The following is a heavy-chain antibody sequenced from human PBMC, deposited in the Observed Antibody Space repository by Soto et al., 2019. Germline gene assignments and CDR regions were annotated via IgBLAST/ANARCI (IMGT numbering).Heavy chain of an antibody. J-gene: IGHJ4*02. Sequence: GASVKVSCKASGYTFTHHYIHWVRQAPGQGLDWVGVINPSGGRTNYAQKFQGRVTITADSSTRTVYMELSSLRSEDTAVYYCVRGAILCFVTWRDSSFDYWGQGTVVTVSS. V-gene: IGHV1-46*01. CDR2: INPSGGRT. CDR3: VRGAILCFVTWRDSSFDY. CDR1: GYTFTHHY. D-gene: IGHD3-16*01.